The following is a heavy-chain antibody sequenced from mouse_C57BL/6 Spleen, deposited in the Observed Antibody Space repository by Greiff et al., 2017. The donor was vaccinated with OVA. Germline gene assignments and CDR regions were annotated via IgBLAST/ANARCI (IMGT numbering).Heavy chain of an antibody. CDR3: TTGPYFDY. CDR2: IDPENGDT. CDR1: GFNIKDDY. J-gene: IGHJ2*01. V-gene: IGHV14-4*01. Sequence: LQQSGAELVRPGASVKLSCTASGFNIKDDYMHWVKQRPEQGLEWIGWIDPENGDTEYASKFQGKATITADTSSNTAYLQLSSLTSEDTAVYYCTTGPYFDYWGQGTTLTVSS.